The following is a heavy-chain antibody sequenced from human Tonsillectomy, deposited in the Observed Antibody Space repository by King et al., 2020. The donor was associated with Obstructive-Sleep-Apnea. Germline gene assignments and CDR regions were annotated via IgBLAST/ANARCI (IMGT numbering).Heavy chain of an antibody. D-gene: IGHD3-22*01. CDR3: ARGIVVVIEYYYYYGMDV. V-gene: IGHV1-69*10. Sequence: QLVQSGAEVKKPGSSVKVSCKASGGTFSSYAISWVRQAPGQGLEWMGGIIPILGIANYAQKFQGRVTITADKSTSTAYMELSSLRSEDTAVYYCARGIVVVIEYYYYYGMDVWGQGTTVTVSS. CDR2: IIPILGIA. J-gene: IGHJ6*02. CDR1: GGTFSSYA.